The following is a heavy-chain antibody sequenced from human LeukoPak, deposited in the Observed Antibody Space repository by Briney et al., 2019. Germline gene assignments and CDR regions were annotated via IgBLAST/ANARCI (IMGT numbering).Heavy chain of an antibody. CDR2: ISAYNGNT. CDR1: GYTFTSYG. CDR3: ARDWGCSSTSCSVEGIYYYYMDV. Sequence: ASVKVSCKASGYTFTSYGISWVRQAPGQGLEWMGWISAYNGNTNYAQKLQGRVTMTTDTSTSTAYMELRSLRSDDTAVYYCARDWGCSSTSCSVEGIYYYYMDVWGKGTTVTVSS. J-gene: IGHJ6*03. V-gene: IGHV1-18*01. D-gene: IGHD2-2*01.